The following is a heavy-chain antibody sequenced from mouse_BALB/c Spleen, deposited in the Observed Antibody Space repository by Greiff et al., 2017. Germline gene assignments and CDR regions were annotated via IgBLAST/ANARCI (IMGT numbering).Heavy chain of an antibody. J-gene: IGHJ4*01. CDR3: ARGQITTVVGDAMDY. D-gene: IGHD1-1*01. CDR1: GFTFTDYY. Sequence: EVKVVESGGGLVQPGGSLRLSCATSGFTFTDYYMSWVRQPPGKTLEWLGFIRNKANGYTTEYSASVKGRFTISRDNSQSILYLQMNTLRAEDSATYYCARGQITTVVGDAMDYWGQGTSVTVSS. V-gene: IGHV7-3*02. CDR2: IRNKANGYTT.